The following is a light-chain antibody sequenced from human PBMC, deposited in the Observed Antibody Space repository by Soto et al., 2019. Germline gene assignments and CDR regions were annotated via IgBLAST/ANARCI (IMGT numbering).Light chain of an antibody. CDR2: GAS. CDR1: QSVSSSY. CDR3: QHYGGSLLT. V-gene: IGKV3-20*01. Sequence: EIVLTQSPGTLSLSPGERATLSCRASQSVSSSYLAWYQQKPGQAPRLLIYGASSRAPGIPDRFSGSGSGTDFTLTISRLVREEFAVYYCQHYGGSLLTFGGVTKVDIK. J-gene: IGKJ4*01.